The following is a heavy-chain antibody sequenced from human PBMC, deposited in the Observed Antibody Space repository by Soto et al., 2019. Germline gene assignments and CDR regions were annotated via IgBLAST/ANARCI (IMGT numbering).Heavy chain of an antibody. V-gene: IGHV3-30*18. CDR1: GFTFSSYG. CDR3: AKENQYPLLLVVDYYGMDV. Sequence: QVQLVESGGGVVQPGRSLRLSCAASGFTFSSYGMHWVRQAPGKGLEWVAVISYDGSNKYYADSVKGRFTISRDNSKNPLYLQMNSLRAEDTAVYYCAKENQYPLLLVVDYYGMDVWGQGTTVTVSS. D-gene: IGHD2-2*01. J-gene: IGHJ6*02. CDR2: ISYDGSNK.